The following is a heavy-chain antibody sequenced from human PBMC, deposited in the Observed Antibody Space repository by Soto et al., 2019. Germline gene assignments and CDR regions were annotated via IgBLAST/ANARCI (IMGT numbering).Heavy chain of an antibody. CDR3: ARKDISGWNDAFDI. Sequence: ASVKVSCKASGYTFTSYDINWGRQATGQGIEWMGWMKPNSGNTGYAQKFQGRVTINRNNPISTAYMELSSLRSEYTAVYYCARKDISGWNDAFDIWGQGTMVTVS. CDR2: MKPNSGNT. V-gene: IGHV1-8*01. J-gene: IGHJ3*02. D-gene: IGHD6-19*01. CDR1: GYTFTSYD.